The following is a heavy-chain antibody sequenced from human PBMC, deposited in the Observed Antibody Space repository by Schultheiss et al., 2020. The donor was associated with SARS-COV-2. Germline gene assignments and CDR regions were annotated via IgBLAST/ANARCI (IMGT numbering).Heavy chain of an antibody. D-gene: IGHD6-25*01. J-gene: IGHJ6*04. CDR1: GFTFSSYA. CDR3: ARGPGSL. CDR2: IGTAGDT. Sequence: GESLKISCAASGFTFSSYAMSWVRQAPGKGLEWVSAIGTAGDTYYPGSVKGRFTISRENAKNSLYLQMNSLRAGDTAVYYCARGPGSLWGKGTTVTVSS. V-gene: IGHV3-13*04.